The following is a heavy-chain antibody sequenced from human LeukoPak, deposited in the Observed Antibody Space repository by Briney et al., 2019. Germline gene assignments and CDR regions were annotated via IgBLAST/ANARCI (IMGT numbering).Heavy chain of an antibody. J-gene: IGHJ5*02. CDR2: IYNSGTTT. D-gene: IGHD5-18*01. Sequence: PSETLSLTCTVSGGSISSYYWSWIRQPPGKGLEWIGYIYNSGTTTSYNPSLKSRVTISVDTSKDQFSLKLSSVTAADTAVYYCARDYPHGYGKWFDPWGQGTLVTVSS. CDR3: ARDYPHGYGKWFDP. CDR1: GGSISSYY. V-gene: IGHV4-59*01.